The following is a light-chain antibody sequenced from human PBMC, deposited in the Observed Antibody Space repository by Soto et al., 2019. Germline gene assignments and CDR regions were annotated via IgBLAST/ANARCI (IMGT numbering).Light chain of an antibody. Sequence: QSALTQPASVSGYPGQSITVSCTGSTSDFGAYNYVSWYKHHPGQAPQLMIYEVSNRPSGVSNRYSGSKSGNTASLTISVLQADDEGDYYCSSKTSSSSPFVFGTGTKVTVL. J-gene: IGLJ1*01. CDR2: EVS. V-gene: IGLV2-14*01. CDR3: SSKTSSSSPFV. CDR1: TSDFGAYNY.